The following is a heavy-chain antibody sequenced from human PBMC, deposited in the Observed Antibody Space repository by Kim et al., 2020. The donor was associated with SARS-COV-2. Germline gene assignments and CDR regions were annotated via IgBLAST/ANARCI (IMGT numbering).Heavy chain of an antibody. CDR3: AREPEYVWGSYRYFDY. V-gene: IGHV3-48*03. Sequence: GGSLRLSCAASGFTFSSYEMNWVRQAPGKGLEWVSYISSSGSTIYYADSVKGRFTISRDNAKNSLYLQMNSLRAEDTAVYYCAREPEYVWGSYRYFDYWGQGTLVTVSS. CDR2: ISSSGSTI. D-gene: IGHD3-16*02. J-gene: IGHJ4*02. CDR1: GFTFSSYE.